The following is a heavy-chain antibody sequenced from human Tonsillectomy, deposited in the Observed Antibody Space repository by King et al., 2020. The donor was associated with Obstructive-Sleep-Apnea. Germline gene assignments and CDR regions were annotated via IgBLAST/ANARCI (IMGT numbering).Heavy chain of an antibody. Sequence: VQLQQWGAGLLKPSETLSLTCAVYGGSFSGYYWSWIRQPPGKGLEWIGEINHSGSTNYNPSLKRRVTISVDTSKNQFSLKLSSVTAADTAAYYCALKGGEQWLVPEAFDIWGQGTMVTVSS. D-gene: IGHD6-19*01. CDR2: INHSGST. CDR1: GGSFSGYY. CDR3: ALKGGEQWLVPEAFDI. V-gene: IGHV4-34*01. J-gene: IGHJ3*02.